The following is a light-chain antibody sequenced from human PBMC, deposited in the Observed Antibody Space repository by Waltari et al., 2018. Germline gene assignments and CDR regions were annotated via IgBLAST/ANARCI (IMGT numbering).Light chain of an antibody. V-gene: IGLV1-40*01. J-gene: IGLJ3*02. CDR2: GNS. Sequence: QSVLTQPPSVSGAPGQRVTIYSTGISSNIAAGYDVHWYQQLPGTAPKLLIYGNSNLPVGVPDRFSGSKSGTSASLDIAGLQAEDEADYYCQSYDSSLSGSGVFGGGTKLTVL. CDR3: QSYDSSLSGSGV. CDR1: SSNIAAGYD.